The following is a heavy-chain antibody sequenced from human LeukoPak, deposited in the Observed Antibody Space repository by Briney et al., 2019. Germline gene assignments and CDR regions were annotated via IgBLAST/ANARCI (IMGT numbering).Heavy chain of an antibody. CDR2: INHNGST. Sequence: SETLSLTCAVYGGSFSGYYWSWIRQPPGKGLEWIGEINHNGSTNYNPSLKSRVTISVDTSKNQFSLKLSSVTAADTAVYYCARGLGRRGRFDYWGQGTLVTVSS. CDR3: ARGLGRRGRFDY. CDR1: GGSFSGYY. J-gene: IGHJ4*02. V-gene: IGHV4-34*01.